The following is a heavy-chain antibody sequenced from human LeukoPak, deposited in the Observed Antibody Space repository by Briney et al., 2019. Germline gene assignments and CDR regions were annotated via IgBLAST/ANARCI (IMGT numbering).Heavy chain of an antibody. CDR1: GYTFTGYY. V-gene: IGHV1-2*02. D-gene: IGHD3-22*01. CDR2: INPNSGGT. Sequence: GASVKVSCKASGYTFTGYYMHWMRRAPGQGLEWMGWINPNSGGTNYAQKFQGRVTMTRDTSISTAYMELSRLRSDDTAVYYCARDRDYYDSSGYYFSETKAEGDWFDPWGQGTLVTVSS. J-gene: IGHJ5*02. CDR3: ARDRDYYDSSGYYFSETKAEGDWFDP.